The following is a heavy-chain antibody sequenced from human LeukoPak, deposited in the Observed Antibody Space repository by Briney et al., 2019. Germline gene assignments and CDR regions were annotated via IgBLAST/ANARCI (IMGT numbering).Heavy chain of an antibody. CDR2: IYTSGST. CDR3: ARDRGYYDSSGYYSFDY. CDR1: GYSISSGYY. V-gene: IGHV4-61*02. Sequence: SETLSLTCTVSGYSISSGYYWGWIRQPAGKGLEWIGRIYTSGSTNYNPSLKSRVTISVDTSKNQFSLKLSSVTAADTAVYYCARDRGYYDSSGYYSFDYWGQGTLVTVSS. J-gene: IGHJ4*02. D-gene: IGHD3-22*01.